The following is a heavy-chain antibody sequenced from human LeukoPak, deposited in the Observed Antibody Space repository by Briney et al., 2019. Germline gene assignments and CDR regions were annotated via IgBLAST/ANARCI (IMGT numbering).Heavy chain of an antibody. D-gene: IGHD2-15*01. CDR1: GFTFSDAW. CDR2: IKSKSDGGTI. V-gene: IGHV3-15*01. J-gene: IGHJ4*02. CDR3: TTRRQDGW. Sequence: GGSLRLSCVGSGFTFSDAWMSWVRQAPGKGLEWVGRIKSKSDGGTIDYAAPVKGRFTISGDGSRNTLYLQMNSLKTEETAVYYCTTRRQDGWWGQGTLVTV.